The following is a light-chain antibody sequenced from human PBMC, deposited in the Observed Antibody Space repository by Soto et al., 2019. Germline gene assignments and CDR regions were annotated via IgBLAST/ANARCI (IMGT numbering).Light chain of an antibody. Sequence: QSVLPKPASVSGSPGQSITISCTGTSSDIGTYNLVSWYQQHPGKAPKLMIYEVNKRPSGVSDRFSGSKSGNTASLTISGLQAEDEADYYCCSYAGSYVFGTGTKVTVL. CDR2: EVN. V-gene: IGLV2-23*02. CDR1: SSDIGTYNL. CDR3: CSYAGSYV. J-gene: IGLJ1*01.